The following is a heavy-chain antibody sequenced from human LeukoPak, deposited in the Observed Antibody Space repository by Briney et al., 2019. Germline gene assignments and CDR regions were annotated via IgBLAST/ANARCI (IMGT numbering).Heavy chain of an antibody. V-gene: IGHV4-59*01. CDR1: GGSISNYY. CDR2: FYYSGST. J-gene: IGHJ4*02. CDR3: ASQRGLDATLFDY. Sequence: SETLSLTCTVSGGSISNYYWSWIRQPPGKGLEWIGYFYYSGSTSYNPSLKSRVTISVATSKNQFSLKLSSVTAADTAVYYCASQRGLDATLFDYWGQGTLVTVSS. D-gene: IGHD1-1*01.